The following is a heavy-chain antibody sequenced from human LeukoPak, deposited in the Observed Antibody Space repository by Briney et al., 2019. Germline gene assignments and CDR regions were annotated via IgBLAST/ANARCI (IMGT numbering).Heavy chain of an antibody. J-gene: IGHJ4*02. CDR2: IHFSGST. D-gene: IGHD5-24*01. CDR3: ARDRGSRGGFDY. V-gene: IGHV4-59*11. CDR1: GGSISSHY. Sequence: SETLSLTCTVSGGSISSHYWSWIRQPPGKGLEWIAYIHFSGSTNYNPSLKTRVTISLDTSKNQFSLKLSSVTAADTAVYYCARDRGSRGGFDYWGQGTLVTVSS.